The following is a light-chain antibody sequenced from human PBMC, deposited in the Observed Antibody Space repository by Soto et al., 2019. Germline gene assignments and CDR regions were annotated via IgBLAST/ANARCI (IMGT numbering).Light chain of an antibody. CDR1: SSNIGSNT. V-gene: IGLV1-44*01. CDR2: SNN. CDR3: AAWDDSLNARV. J-gene: IGLJ3*02. Sequence: QLVLTQPPSASGTPGQRVTISCSGSSSNIGSNTVNWYQQLPGRAPKLLIYSNNQRPSGVPDRFSGSKTGTSASLAISGLQSEDEADYYCAAWDDSLNARVFGGGTKLTVL.